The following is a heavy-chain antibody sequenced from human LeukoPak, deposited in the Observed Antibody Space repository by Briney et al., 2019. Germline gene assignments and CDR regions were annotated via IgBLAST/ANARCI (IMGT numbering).Heavy chain of an antibody. V-gene: IGHV4-39*07. Sequence: SETLSLTCTVSGGSISSSSYYWGWIRQPPGKGLEWIGSIYYSGSTYYHPSLKSRVTISVDTSKTQLSLKLSSVTAADTAVYYCARDGVAGNWFDPWGQGTLVTVSS. CDR2: IYYSGST. CDR3: ARDGVAGNWFDP. D-gene: IGHD3-3*01. CDR1: GGSISSSSYY. J-gene: IGHJ5*02.